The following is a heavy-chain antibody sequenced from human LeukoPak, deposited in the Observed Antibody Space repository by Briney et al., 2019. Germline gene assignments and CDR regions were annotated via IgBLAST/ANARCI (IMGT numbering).Heavy chain of an antibody. Sequence: PGGSLRLSCAASGFTFSSYSMNWARQAPRKGLEWVSSISSSSSYIYYADSVKGRFTISRDNAKNSLYLQMNSLRAEDTAVYYCAREVPFYYYGMDVWGQGTTVTVSS. D-gene: IGHD3-10*01. CDR2: ISSSSSYI. CDR3: AREVPFYYYGMDV. V-gene: IGHV3-21*01. J-gene: IGHJ6*02. CDR1: GFTFSSYS.